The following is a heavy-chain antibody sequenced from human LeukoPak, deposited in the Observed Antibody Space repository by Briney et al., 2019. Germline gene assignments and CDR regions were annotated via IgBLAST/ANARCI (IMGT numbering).Heavy chain of an antibody. Sequence: GSLRLSCVASGFTFSSRWMHWVRQAPGKGLVWVSIINTDGSTTRYADFVEGRFTISRDNARNTLYLEMNSLRVEDTAVYYCARDEYAFDYWGQGTLVTVSS. CDR3: ARDEYAFDY. CDR1: GFTFSSRW. D-gene: IGHD2-8*01. V-gene: IGHV3-74*01. J-gene: IGHJ4*02. CDR2: INTDGSTT.